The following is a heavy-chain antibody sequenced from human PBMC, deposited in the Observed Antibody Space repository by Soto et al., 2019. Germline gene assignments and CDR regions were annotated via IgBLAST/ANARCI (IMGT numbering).Heavy chain of an antibody. CDR3: ARSKVD. V-gene: IGHV3-66*01. CDR1: GFSVSGSY. D-gene: IGHD4-4*01. CDR2: VYSGGNA. Sequence: DVPVVESGGGLVQPGGSLRLSCAVSGFSVSGSYMCWVRQAPGKGLEWVSGVYSGGNAYYADSVKGRFTISRDNSRNTVFLLMNSLRVEDTAVYYCARSKVDWGQGTLVTVSS. J-gene: IGHJ4*02.